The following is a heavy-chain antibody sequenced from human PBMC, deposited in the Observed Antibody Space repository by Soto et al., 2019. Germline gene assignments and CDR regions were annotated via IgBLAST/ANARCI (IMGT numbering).Heavy chain of an antibody. Sequence: SETLSLTCTVSGGSIISSSYYWGWIRQPPGKGLEWIGSIYYSGSTYYNPSLKSRVTISVDTSKNQFSLKLSSVTAADTAVYYCASHDSSGYYTSFDYWGQGTLVTVSS. V-gene: IGHV4-39*01. D-gene: IGHD3-22*01. CDR3: ASHDSSGYYTSFDY. J-gene: IGHJ4*02. CDR1: GGSIISSSYY. CDR2: IYYSGST.